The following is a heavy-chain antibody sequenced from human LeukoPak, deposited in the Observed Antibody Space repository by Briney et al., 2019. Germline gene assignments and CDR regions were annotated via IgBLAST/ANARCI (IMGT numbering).Heavy chain of an antibody. V-gene: IGHV1-2*02. D-gene: IGHD2-2*01. Sequence: GASVKVSCKASGYTFSGFYIHWVRQAPGQGLEWMGWINPNSGVTNYAQKLQGRVTMTTDTSTSTAYMELRSLRSDDTAVYYCASDGVVPAAIFWEFDYYMDVWGKGTTVTVSS. CDR2: INPNSGVT. CDR1: GYTFSGFY. J-gene: IGHJ6*03. CDR3: ASDGVVPAAIFWEFDYYMDV.